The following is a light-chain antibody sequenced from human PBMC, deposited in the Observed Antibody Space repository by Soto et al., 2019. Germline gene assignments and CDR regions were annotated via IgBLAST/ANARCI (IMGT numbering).Light chain of an antibody. Sequence: EIVMTQSPATLSLSPGERAALSCRASQSINSELAWYQQKPGQPPRLLIYGASTRATGVPARFTGSESGSEFTLSISGLQAADFAVYYCQQGHHWPLTFGQGTRLE. CDR3: QQGHHWPLT. J-gene: IGKJ2*01. CDR1: QSINSE. CDR2: GAS. V-gene: IGKV3D-15*01.